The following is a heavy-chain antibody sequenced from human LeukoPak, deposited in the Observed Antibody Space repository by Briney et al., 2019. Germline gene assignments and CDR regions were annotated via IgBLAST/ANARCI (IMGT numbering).Heavy chain of an antibody. V-gene: IGHV3-48*03. CDR3: AELGITMIGGV. CDR1: GFTFSRYW. J-gene: IGHJ6*04. CDR2: ISSSGSTI. D-gene: IGHD3-10*02. Sequence: GGSLRLSCVASGFTFSRYWMHWVRQAPGKGLEWVSYISSSGSTIYYADSVKGRFTISRDNAKNSLYLQMNSLRAEDTAVYYCAELGITMIGGVWGKGTTVTISS.